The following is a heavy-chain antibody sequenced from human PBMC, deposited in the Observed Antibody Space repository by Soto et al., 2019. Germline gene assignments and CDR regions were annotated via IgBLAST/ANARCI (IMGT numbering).Heavy chain of an antibody. CDR1: GYTFTSYG. D-gene: IGHD6-19*01. Sequence: ASVKVSCKASGYTFTSYGMSWVRQAPGQGLEWMGWISAYNGNTNYAQKLQGRVTMTTDTSTSTAYMELRSLRSDDTAVYYCARAGYSSGFGAFDIWGQGTMVTVSS. V-gene: IGHV1-18*01. CDR3: ARAGYSSGFGAFDI. CDR2: ISAYNGNT. J-gene: IGHJ3*02.